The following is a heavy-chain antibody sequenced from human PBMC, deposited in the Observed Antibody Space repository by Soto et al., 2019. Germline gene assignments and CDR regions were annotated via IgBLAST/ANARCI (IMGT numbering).Heavy chain of an antibody. CDR3: AKDQGWMMYSSSYYFDY. D-gene: IGHD6-6*01. CDR2: ISYDGSNK. J-gene: IGHJ4*02. CDR1: GFTFSSYG. Sequence: GGSLRLSCAASGFTFSSYGMHWVRQAPGKGLEWVAVISYDGSNKYYADSVKGRFTISRGNSKNTLYLQMNSLRAEDTAVYYCAKDQGWMMYSSSYYFDYWGQGTLVTVSS. V-gene: IGHV3-30*18.